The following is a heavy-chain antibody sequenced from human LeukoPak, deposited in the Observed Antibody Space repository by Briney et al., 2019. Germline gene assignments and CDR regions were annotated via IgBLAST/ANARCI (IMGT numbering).Heavy chain of an antibody. CDR2: INPNSGGT. CDR1: GYTFTGYY. CDR3: ARVTHLVGATMLSDSYYFDY. V-gene: IGHV1-2*06. Sequence: GASVKVSCKASGYTFTGYYMHWVRQAPGQGLEWMGRINPNSGGTNYAQKFQGRVTMTRGTSISTAYMELSRLRSDDTAVYYCARVTHLVGATMLSDSYYFDYWGQGTLVTVSS. D-gene: IGHD1-26*01. J-gene: IGHJ4*02.